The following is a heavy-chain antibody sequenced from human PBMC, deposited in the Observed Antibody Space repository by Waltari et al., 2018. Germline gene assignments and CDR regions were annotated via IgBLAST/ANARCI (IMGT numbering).Heavy chain of an antibody. CDR2: IYTSGST. V-gene: IGHV4-4*07. J-gene: IGHJ4*02. Sequence: QVQLQESAPGLVTPSETLSRTCAVAGGFISSYYWRWIRQPAAKGLEWIGRIYTSGSTNYNPSLKSRVTMSVDTSKNQFSLKLSSVTAADTAVYYCARDSGGDYPVEFDYWGQGTLVTVSS. CDR3: ARDSGGDYPVEFDY. D-gene: IGHD4-17*01. CDR1: GGFISSYY.